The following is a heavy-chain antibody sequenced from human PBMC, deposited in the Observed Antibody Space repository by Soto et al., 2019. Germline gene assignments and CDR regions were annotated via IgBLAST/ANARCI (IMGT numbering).Heavy chain of an antibody. CDR2: ISGSGGST. Sequence: EVQLLESGGGLVQPGGSLRLSCAASGFTFSSYAMSWVRQAPGKGLEWVSAISGSGGSTYYADSVKGRFTISRDNSKNTLYLQMNSLRAEDTAVYYCAKAYPIKRWLQGFAEYFQHWGQGTLVTVSS. CDR1: GFTFSSYA. D-gene: IGHD5-12*01. CDR3: AKAYPIKRWLQGFAEYFQH. V-gene: IGHV3-23*01. J-gene: IGHJ1*01.